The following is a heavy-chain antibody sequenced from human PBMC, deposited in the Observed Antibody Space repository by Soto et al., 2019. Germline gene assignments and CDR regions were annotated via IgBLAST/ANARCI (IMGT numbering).Heavy chain of an antibody. Sequence: QVQLQESGPGLVKPSETLSLTCTASGGSITNYYWNWIRQPPGKGLEWIGNIHNSENTNYNPSLMRRVTISLDTSNTQCSLKMNSVTAADTAVYYCTTGSGWTSDHWGRGTVVTVSS. J-gene: IGHJ4*02. CDR3: TTGSGWTSDH. D-gene: IGHD6-19*01. CDR1: GGSITNYY. CDR2: IHNSENT. V-gene: IGHV4-59*08.